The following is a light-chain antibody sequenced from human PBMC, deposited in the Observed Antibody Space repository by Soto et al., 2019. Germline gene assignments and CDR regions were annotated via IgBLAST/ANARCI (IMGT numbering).Light chain of an antibody. V-gene: IGKV3-15*01. CDR1: QSVSSN. Sequence: EIVMTQSPATLSVSPGERATLSCRASQSVSSNLAWYQQKPGQAPRLLIYGASTRATGIPARFSGSGSGTEFTLTISSLQSEDFAVYCCQQYNNWPSLYPFGQGTKVDIK. CDR3: QQYNNWPSLYP. CDR2: GAS. J-gene: IGKJ2*01.